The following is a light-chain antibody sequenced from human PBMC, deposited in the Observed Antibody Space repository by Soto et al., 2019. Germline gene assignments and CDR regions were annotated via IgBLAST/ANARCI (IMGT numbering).Light chain of an antibody. CDR1: SSDVGGYDH. CDR2: EVT. CDR3: SSDAGNYNYV. J-gene: IGLJ1*01. V-gene: IGLV2-8*01. Sequence: QSAPTQPPSASGSPGQSVTIPCTGTSSDVGGYDHVSWYQQHPGKAPKLMIYEVTKRPAGVPDRFSGYKSGNTASLTVSGLQAEDEADYYCSSDAGNYNYVFGTGTKLTVL.